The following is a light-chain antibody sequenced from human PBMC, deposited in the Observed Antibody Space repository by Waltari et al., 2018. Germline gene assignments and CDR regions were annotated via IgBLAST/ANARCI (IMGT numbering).Light chain of an antibody. CDR3: QQRSNWTPHT. V-gene: IGKV3-11*01. CDR2: DAS. CDR1: QSAGSY. Sequence: EIVLTQSPATLSLSPGDTATLSCRASQSAGSYLAWYQQKPGQPPRLLIYDASNRATGVPARFRSSGSGTDFTLTISSLEAEDFAVYYCQQRSNWTPHTFGQGARLEIK. J-gene: IGKJ2*01.